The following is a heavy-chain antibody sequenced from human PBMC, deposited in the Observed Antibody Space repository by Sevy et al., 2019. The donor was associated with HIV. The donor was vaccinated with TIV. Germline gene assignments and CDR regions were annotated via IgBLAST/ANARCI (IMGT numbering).Heavy chain of an antibody. V-gene: IGHV3-49*03. D-gene: IGHD3-16*01. Sequence: GGSLRLSCTASGFNFGDYAMSWCRQAPGKGLEWIGFIRSKTYGGTREYAASVKGRFTISRDDSNSIASLQMNSLKTEDTAVYYCARVRGTISPYYYFGMDVWGQGTTVTVSS. CDR3: ARVRGTISPYYYFGMDV. J-gene: IGHJ6*02. CDR1: GFNFGDYA. CDR2: IRSKTYGGTR.